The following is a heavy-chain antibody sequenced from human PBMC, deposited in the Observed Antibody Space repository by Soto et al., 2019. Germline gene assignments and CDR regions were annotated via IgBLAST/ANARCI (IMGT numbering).Heavy chain of an antibody. J-gene: IGHJ4*02. Sequence: GGSLRLSCVASGFTFSSYGMHWVRQAPGKGLEWVAVISYDGSNKYYADSVKGRFTISRDNSKNTLYLQMNSLRAEDTAVYYCAKDSRGRTYYDFWSGYYESYYFGYWGQGTLVTVSS. CDR3: AKDSRGRTYYDFWSGYYESYYFGY. CDR1: GFTFSSYG. V-gene: IGHV3-30*18. D-gene: IGHD3-3*01. CDR2: ISYDGSNK.